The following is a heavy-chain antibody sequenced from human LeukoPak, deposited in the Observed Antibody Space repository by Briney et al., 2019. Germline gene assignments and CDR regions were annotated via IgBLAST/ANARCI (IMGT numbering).Heavy chain of an antibody. CDR3: ARVNRALDY. CDR1: GYTFTGYY. Sequence: ASVKVSCKASGYTFTGYYMHWVRQAPGQGLEWMGWINPNSGGTNYAQKFQGRVTMTRDTSISTTYMEVNSLISDDTAVYYCARVNRALDYWGQGSLVTVSS. CDR2: INPNSGGT. J-gene: IGHJ4*02. V-gene: IGHV1-2*02.